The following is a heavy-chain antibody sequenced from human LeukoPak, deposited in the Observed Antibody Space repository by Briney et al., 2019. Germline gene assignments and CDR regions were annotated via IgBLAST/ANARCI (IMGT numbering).Heavy chain of an antibody. D-gene: IGHD1-7*01. CDR1: RFTFSSYS. Sequence: GGSLRLSCAASRFTFSSYSMNWVRQAPGKGLEWVSYISSSSTTIYFADSVKGRFTISRDNAKNSLYLQMNSLRDEDTAVYYCARRMGGELVAFDIWGQGTMVTVSS. CDR3: ARRMGGELVAFDI. V-gene: IGHV3-48*02. J-gene: IGHJ3*02. CDR2: ISSSSTTI.